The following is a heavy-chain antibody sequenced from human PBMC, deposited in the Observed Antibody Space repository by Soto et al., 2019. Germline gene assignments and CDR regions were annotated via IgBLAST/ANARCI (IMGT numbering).Heavy chain of an antibody. CDR1: GYTFTSYG. V-gene: IGHV1-18*01. J-gene: IGHJ6*02. Sequence: QVQLVQSGAEVKKPGASVKVSCKASGYTFTSYGISWVRQAPGQGLEWMGWISAYNGNTNYAQKLQGRVTMTTDTSTXXAXMXXRSLRSDDPAVYYCAREGYCISTSCRHYDYYGMDVWGQGTTVTVSS. D-gene: IGHD2-2*01. CDR2: ISAYNGNT. CDR3: AREGYCISTSCRHYDYYGMDV.